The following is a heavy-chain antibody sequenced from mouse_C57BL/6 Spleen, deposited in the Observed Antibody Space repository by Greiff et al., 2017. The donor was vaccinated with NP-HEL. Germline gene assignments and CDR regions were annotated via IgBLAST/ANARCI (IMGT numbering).Heavy chain of an antibody. CDR2: ISSGGSYT. CDR3: ARPLYYGKSGMDY. V-gene: IGHV5-6*01. D-gene: IGHD2-1*01. J-gene: IGHJ4*01. CDR1: GFTFSSYG. Sequence: EVKLMESGGDLVKPGGSLKLSCAASGFTFSSYGMSWVRQTPDKRLEWVATISSGGSYTYYPDSVKGRFTISRDNAKNTLYLQMSSLKSEDTAMYYCARPLYYGKSGMDYWGQGTSVTVSS.